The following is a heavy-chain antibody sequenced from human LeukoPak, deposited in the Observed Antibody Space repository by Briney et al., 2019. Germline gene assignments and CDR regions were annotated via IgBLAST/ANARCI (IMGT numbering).Heavy chain of an antibody. CDR3: ARGPDFDYYGGSHDY. D-gene: IGHD3-10*01. V-gene: IGHV3-21*01. Sequence: GGSLRLSCAASGFTFSSYSMNWVRQAPGKGLEWVSSISSSSSSYISYADSVKGRFTISRDNAKNSLYLQMNSLRAEDTAVYYCARGPDFDYYGGSHDYWGQGTLVTVSS. CDR2: ISSSSSSYI. J-gene: IGHJ4*02. CDR1: GFTFSSYS.